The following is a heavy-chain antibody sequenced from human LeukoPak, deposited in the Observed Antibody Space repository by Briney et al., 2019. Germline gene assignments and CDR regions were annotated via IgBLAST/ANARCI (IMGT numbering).Heavy chain of an antibody. J-gene: IGHJ4*02. CDR1: GGSISSYY. D-gene: IGHD5-24*01. Sequence: PSETLSLTCTVSGGSISSYYWSWIRQPPGKGLEWIGYIYYSGSTNYNPSLKSRVTISVDTSKNQFSLKLSSVTAADTAVYCCARTRRDGYKFFDYWGQGTLVTVSS. CDR3: ARTRRDGYKFFDY. V-gene: IGHV4-59*01. CDR2: IYYSGST.